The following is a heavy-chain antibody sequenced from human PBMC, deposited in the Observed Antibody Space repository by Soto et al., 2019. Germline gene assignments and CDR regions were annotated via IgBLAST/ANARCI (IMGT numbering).Heavy chain of an antibody. J-gene: IGHJ5*02. Sequence: SGPTLVNPTQTLTLTCTFSGFPLSTSGVGVGWIRQPPGKALEWLALIYWDDDKRYSPSLKSRLTITKDTSKNQVVLTMTNMDPVDTATYYCAHSYGGLLWFGEHNWFDPWGQGTLVTVSS. CDR1: GFPLSTSGVG. D-gene: IGHD3-10*01. CDR2: IYWDDDK. CDR3: AHSYGGLLWFGEHNWFDP. V-gene: IGHV2-5*02.